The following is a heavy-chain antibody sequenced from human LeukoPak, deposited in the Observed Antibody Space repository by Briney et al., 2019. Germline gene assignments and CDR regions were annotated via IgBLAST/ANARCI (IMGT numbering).Heavy chain of an antibody. CDR2: IYHSGSK. Sequence: SETLSLTCAVSGYLISSGYHWGWIRQPPGKGLEWIGSIYHSGSKHYNPSLKSRITMLVDTSKNQFSLKLSSVTAADTAVYYCASTYGSGSFDYWGQGTLVTVSS. V-gene: IGHV4-38-2*01. D-gene: IGHD3-10*01. J-gene: IGHJ4*02. CDR3: ASTYGSGSFDY. CDR1: GYLISSGYH.